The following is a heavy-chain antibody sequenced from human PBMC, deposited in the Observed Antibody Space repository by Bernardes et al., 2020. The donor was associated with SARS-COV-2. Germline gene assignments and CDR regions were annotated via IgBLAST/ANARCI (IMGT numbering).Heavy chain of an antibody. V-gene: IGHV3-53*05. Sequence: GGSLRLSCAASGFTVSNDFINWVRQAPGKGLEWVSGIYSGTDIKYADSVKGRFTISRDNSKNTVYLQMNSLRPEDTAVYYCARVGELEANYYYGLDVWGQGTTVTVSS. CDR2: IYSGTDI. D-gene: IGHD1-1*01. CDR1: GFTVSNDF. CDR3: ARVGELEANYYYGLDV. J-gene: IGHJ6*02.